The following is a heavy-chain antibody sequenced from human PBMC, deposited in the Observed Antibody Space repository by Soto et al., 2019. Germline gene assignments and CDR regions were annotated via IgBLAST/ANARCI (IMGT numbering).Heavy chain of an antibody. CDR2: VSYDGRKA. J-gene: IGHJ2*01. Sequence: PGGSLRLSCAASGFTFSSYGMHWVRQAPGKGLEWVAVVSYDGRKAFYGDSVKGRFIISRDSSRTTLQLNSLRPEDTALYYCAKATDGQNWHFDIWGRGTLVTVSS. V-gene: IGHV3-30*18. CDR1: GFTFSSYG. CDR3: AKATDGQNWHFDI.